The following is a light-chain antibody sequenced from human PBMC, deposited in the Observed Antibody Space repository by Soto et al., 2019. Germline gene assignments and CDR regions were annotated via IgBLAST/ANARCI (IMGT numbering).Light chain of an antibody. CDR1: QSVSSN. CDR3: QQYGSSART. V-gene: IGKV3-15*01. CDR2: GAS. Sequence: EVGMTQSPATLSVSPGERATLSCRASQSVSSNLAWYQQKPGQTSRLLMYGASTRATGIPARFSGSGSGTEFTLTISSLQSEDFAVYYCQQYGSSARTFGGGTKVDIK. J-gene: IGKJ4*01.